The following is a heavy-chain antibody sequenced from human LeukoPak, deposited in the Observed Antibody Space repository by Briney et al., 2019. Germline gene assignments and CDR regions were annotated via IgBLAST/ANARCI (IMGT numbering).Heavy chain of an antibody. J-gene: IGHJ4*02. V-gene: IGHV4-59*01. CDR1: GGSISGWY. D-gene: IGHD6-19*01. Sequence: SETLSLTCTVSGGSISGWYWSWIRQPPGKGLEWIGYIYGSGNTNYNPSLKSRVTMSIDTSKNQFSLKLTSVTAADTATYYCARETSLAGFASGSGFNYWGQGILVTVSS. CDR3: ARETSLAGFASGSGFNY. CDR2: IYGSGNT.